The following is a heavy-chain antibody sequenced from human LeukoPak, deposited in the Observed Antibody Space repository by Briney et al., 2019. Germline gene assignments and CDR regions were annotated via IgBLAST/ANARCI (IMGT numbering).Heavy chain of an antibody. CDR1: GGSISSSSYY. CDR3: ARAQSYVGYAGADY. J-gene: IGHJ4*02. V-gene: IGHV4-39*01. Sequence: PSETLSLTCTVSGGSISSSSYYWGWIRQPPGKGLEWIGSIYYSGSSYYNPSLKSRVTISVHTSKNQFSLKLSSVTAADTAVYYCARAQSYVGYAGADYWGQGTLVTVSS. CDR2: IYYSGSS. D-gene: IGHD5-12*01.